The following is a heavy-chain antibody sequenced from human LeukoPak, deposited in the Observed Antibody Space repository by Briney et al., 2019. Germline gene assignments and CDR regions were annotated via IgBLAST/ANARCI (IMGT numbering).Heavy chain of an antibody. CDR1: GGSISSSSYY. J-gene: IGHJ4*02. V-gene: IGHV4-39*01. D-gene: IGHD6-13*01. CDR2: IYYSGST. CDR3: ARLVASSSWWDY. Sequence: NASETLSLTCTVSGGSISSSSYYWGWIRQPPGKGLEGIGGIYYSGSTYYNPSLKSRVTISVDTSKNQFSLKLSSVTAADTAVYYCARLVASSSWWDYWGQGALVTVSS.